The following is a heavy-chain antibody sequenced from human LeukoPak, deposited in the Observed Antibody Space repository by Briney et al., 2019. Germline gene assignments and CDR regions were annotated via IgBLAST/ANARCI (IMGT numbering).Heavy chain of an antibody. Sequence: ASVTVSCKASGYTFTGYYMHWVRQAPGPGLEWMGWINPNIGDTNYAQKFQGRVTMTRDTSISTAYMELSRLRFDDTAVYYCARARQALRAVAGTCQYYYYYGMDVWGQGTTVTVSS. V-gene: IGHV1-2*02. CDR2: INPNIGDT. CDR1: GYTFTGYY. D-gene: IGHD6-19*01. J-gene: IGHJ6*02. CDR3: ARARQALRAVAGTCQYYYYYGMDV.